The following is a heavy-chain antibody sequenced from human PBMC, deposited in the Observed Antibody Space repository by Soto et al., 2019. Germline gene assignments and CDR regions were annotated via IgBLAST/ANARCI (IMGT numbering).Heavy chain of an antibody. CDR3: ARTIRGYSSFYYFDY. J-gene: IGHJ4*02. Sequence: GSGPTLVNPTQTLTLTCTFSGFSLSTSGMCVSWIRQPPGKALEWLALIDWDDDKYYSTSLKTRLTISKDTSKNQVVLTMTNMDPVDTATYYCARTIRGYSSFYYFDYWGQGTLVTVSS. D-gene: IGHD6-13*01. CDR1: GFSLSTSGMC. CDR2: IDWDDDK. V-gene: IGHV2-70*01.